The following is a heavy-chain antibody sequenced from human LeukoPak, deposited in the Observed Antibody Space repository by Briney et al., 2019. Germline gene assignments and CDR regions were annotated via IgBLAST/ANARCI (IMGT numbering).Heavy chain of an antibody. Sequence: ASVKVSCKASGYTFTSYGISWVRQAPGQGLEWMGWISAYNGNTNYAQKLQGRVTMTTDTSTSTAYMELRSLRSDDTAVYYCAREYAHGTMVQGHNQDTYYYYGMDVWGQGTTVTVSS. CDR1: GYTFTSYG. V-gene: IGHV1-18*01. D-gene: IGHD3-10*01. CDR2: ISAYNGNT. J-gene: IGHJ6*02. CDR3: AREYAHGTMVQGHNQDTYYYYGMDV.